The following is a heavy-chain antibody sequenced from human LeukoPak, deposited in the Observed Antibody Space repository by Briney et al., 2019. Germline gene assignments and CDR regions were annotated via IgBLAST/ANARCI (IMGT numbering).Heavy chain of an antibody. CDR1: GFTFSSYW. D-gene: IGHD3-16*01. CDR2: IKQDGSEK. CDR3: ARNRGEADWFDP. Sequence: GGSLRLSCAASGFTFSSYWMSWVRQAPGKGLEWVANIKQDGSEKHYVDSVKGRFSISRDNAKNSLYLQMNSLRAEDTAVYYCARNRGEADWFDPWGQGTLVTVSS. J-gene: IGHJ5*02. V-gene: IGHV3-7*01.